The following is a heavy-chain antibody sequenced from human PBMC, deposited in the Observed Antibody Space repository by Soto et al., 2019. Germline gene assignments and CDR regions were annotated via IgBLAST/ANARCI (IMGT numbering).Heavy chain of an antibody. D-gene: IGHD3-3*01. J-gene: IGHJ4*02. V-gene: IGHV3-21*01. Sequence: PGGSLRLSCAASGFTFSSYSMNWVRQAPGKGLEWVSSISSSSSYIYYADSVKGRFTISRDNAKNSLYLQMNSLRPEDTAVYYCARDLFGYPNDYWGQGTLVTVSS. CDR3: ARDLFGYPNDY. CDR1: GFTFSSYS. CDR2: ISSSSSYI.